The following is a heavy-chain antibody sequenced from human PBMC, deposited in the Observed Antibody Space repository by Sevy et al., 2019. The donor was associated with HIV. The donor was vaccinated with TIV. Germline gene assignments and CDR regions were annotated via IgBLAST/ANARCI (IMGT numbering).Heavy chain of an antibody. Sequence: GGSLRLSCGASGFIFSNAWMSWVRQAPGKGLEWVGCIKSKADGGTPDYAAPVKGTFTISRDDSINTLYLQMNSLRTDDTAVYYCGYSEYGYYYDYWGQGTLVTVSS. J-gene: IGHJ4*02. CDR1: GFIFSNAW. CDR3: GYSEYGYYYDY. V-gene: IGHV3-15*01. D-gene: IGHD1-26*01. CDR2: IKSKADGGTP.